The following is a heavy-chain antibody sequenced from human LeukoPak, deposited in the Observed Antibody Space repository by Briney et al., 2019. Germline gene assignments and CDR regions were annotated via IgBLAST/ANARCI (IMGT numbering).Heavy chain of an antibody. CDR3: ALTKYSYTTPGWFDT. CDR2: IYWDDDR. Sequence: SGPTLVKPTQTLRLTCAFSGFSLSARGMGVGWIRHPPGKALGWLALIYWDDDRRYSPSRKNSLTITKYTSKNQVVLTMTTMDPVDTDTYYCALTKYSYTTPGWFDTWGQGTLVTVSS. D-gene: IGHD5-12*01. J-gene: IGHJ5*02. V-gene: IGHV2-5*02. CDR1: GFSLSARGMG.